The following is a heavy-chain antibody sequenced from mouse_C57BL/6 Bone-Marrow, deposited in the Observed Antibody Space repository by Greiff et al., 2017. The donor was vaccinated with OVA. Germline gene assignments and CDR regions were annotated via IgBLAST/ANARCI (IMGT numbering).Heavy chain of an antibody. Sequence: EVQLQQSGPELVKPGASVKISCKASGYTFTDYYMNWVKQSHGKSLEWIGDINPNNGGTSYNQKFKGKATLTVDKSSSTAYMELRSLTSEDSAVYYCAPYYSNYEGFAYWGQGTLVTVSA. CDR1: GYTFTDYY. J-gene: IGHJ3*01. CDR3: APYYSNYEGFAY. CDR2: INPNNGGT. V-gene: IGHV1-26*01. D-gene: IGHD2-5*01.